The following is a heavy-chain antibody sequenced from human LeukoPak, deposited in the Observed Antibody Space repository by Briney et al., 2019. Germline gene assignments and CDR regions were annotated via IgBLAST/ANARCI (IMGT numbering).Heavy chain of an antibody. CDR1: GFTFSSYS. V-gene: IGHV3-21*01. D-gene: IGHD6-13*01. CDR2: ISSSSSYI. J-gene: IGHJ4*02. Sequence: KPGGSLRLSCAASGFTFSSYSMNWVRQAPGKGLEWVSSISSSSSYIYYADSVKGRITISRDNAKNSLYLQMNSLRAEDTAVYYCAREGVAAARDYWGQGTLVTVSS. CDR3: AREGVAAARDY.